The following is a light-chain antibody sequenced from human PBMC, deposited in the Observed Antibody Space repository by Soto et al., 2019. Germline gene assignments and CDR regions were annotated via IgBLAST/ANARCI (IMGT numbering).Light chain of an antibody. Sequence: DIVMTQSPDSLAVSLGERATINCKSSQNILYSSNNKNYLSWYQQKPGEAPKLLIYDASALPRGVPSRFSGSGSGTKFTLTIASLQPDDFATYYCQQHETFSGTFGPGTKVEI. J-gene: IGKJ1*01. CDR3: QQHETFSGT. CDR2: DAS. CDR1: QNILYSSNNKNY. V-gene: IGKV4-1*01.